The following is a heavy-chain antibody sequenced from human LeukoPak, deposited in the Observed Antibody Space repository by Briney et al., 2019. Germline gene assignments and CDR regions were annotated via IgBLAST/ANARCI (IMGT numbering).Heavy chain of an antibody. Sequence: WASVKVSCKASGYIFTGYYMHWVRQAPGQGLEWMGWINPNSGGTNYAQKFQGRVTMTRDTSISTAYMELSRLRSDDTAVYYCARSPYYYYDSQGAFDIWGQGTMVTVSS. CDR1: GYIFTGYY. CDR3: ARSPYYYYDSQGAFDI. CDR2: INPNSGGT. J-gene: IGHJ3*02. D-gene: IGHD3-22*01. V-gene: IGHV1-2*02.